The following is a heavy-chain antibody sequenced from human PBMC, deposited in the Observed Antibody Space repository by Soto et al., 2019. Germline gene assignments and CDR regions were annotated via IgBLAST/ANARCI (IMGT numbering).Heavy chain of an antibody. Sequence: PSETLSLTCTVSGGSISSGGYYWSWIRQHPGKGLEWIGYIYYSGSTYYNPSLKSRVTISVDTSKNQFSLKLSSVTAADTAVYYCARAGEGLRLGNRKIGYGMDVWGQGTTVTVSS. CDR3: ARAGEGLRLGNRKIGYGMDV. CDR2: IYYSGST. D-gene: IGHD3-16*01. J-gene: IGHJ6*02. V-gene: IGHV4-31*03. CDR1: GGSISSGGYY.